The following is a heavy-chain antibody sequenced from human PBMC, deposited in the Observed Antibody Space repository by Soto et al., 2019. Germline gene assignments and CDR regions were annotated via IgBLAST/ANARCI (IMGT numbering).Heavy chain of an antibody. D-gene: IGHD6-13*01. V-gene: IGHV4-4*02. CDR3: AVPGAGDFDY. Sequence: PSETLSLTCAVSGASISTNNWLSWFRQPPGKGLEWIGEVYHSGSTNCNPSLKSRVTISIDKSKNQFSLRLTSMTAADTAVYYCAVPGAGDFDYWSQGTLVTVSS. CDR1: GASISTNNW. J-gene: IGHJ4*02. CDR2: VYHSGST.